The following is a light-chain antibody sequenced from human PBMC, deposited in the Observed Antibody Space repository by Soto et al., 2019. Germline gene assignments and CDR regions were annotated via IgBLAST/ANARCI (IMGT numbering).Light chain of an antibody. CDR1: NIGSKS. Sequence: SSELTQPPSVSVAPGKTARITCGGNNIGSKSVHWYQQKPGQAPVLVIYYDSDRPSGIPERFSGSNSVNTATLTISRVEAVDEADYYCQVWDSSSDHVVLGGGTKLTVL. CDR3: QVWDSSSDHVV. J-gene: IGLJ2*01. CDR2: YDS. V-gene: IGLV3-21*04.